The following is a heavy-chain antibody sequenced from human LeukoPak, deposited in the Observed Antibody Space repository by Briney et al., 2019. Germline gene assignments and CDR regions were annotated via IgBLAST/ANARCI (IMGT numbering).Heavy chain of an antibody. CDR2: MNPSGST. V-gene: IGHV4-34*01. J-gene: IGHJ6*03. D-gene: IGHD3-22*01. Sequence: PSETLSLTCAVYGGSFSGYYWTWIRHTPEKGLEWIGEMNPSGSTKYNPSLKSRVTISVDTSKNQFSLTLSSVTAADTAVYYCARGRQDVTMIVVIMSAVSYYLDVWGKGTTVTVS. CDR3: ARGRQDVTMIVVIMSAVSYYLDV. CDR1: GGSFSGYY.